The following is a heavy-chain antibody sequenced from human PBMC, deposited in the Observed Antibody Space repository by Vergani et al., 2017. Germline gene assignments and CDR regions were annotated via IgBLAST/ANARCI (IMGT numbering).Heavy chain of an antibody. CDR1: GFKFSNSG. D-gene: IGHD6-13*01. V-gene: IGHV3-33*05. J-gene: IGHJ6*03. CDR2: ISYNGGNQ. Sequence: QVQLVESGGNLVQPGRSLRLSCAAAGFKFSNSGMHWVRQVPGKGLEWVAFISYNGGNQYYADSVQGRFTISRDNTKNRLYLQMSSLRDEDTALYYCTGDVADTHSNSWHLNYHYFMDGRVEGTTV. CDR3: TGDVADTHSNSWHLNYHYFMDG.